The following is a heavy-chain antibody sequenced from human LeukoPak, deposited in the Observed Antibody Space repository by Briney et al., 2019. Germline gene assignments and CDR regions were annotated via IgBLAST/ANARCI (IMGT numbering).Heavy chain of an antibody. J-gene: IGHJ4*02. D-gene: IGHD6-6*01. V-gene: IGHV1-2*02. CDR2: INPNSGVT. CDR3: VRGGPLVREVLKEVFDY. CDR1: GYSLTAYY. Sequence: ASEKVSCKTSGYSLTAYYLHWMRQPPGQGLEWMAWINPNSGVTDVAQKFQGRVTMTRDTSSSTVHMELSSLRSDDTAVYYCVRGGPLVREVLKEVFDYWGQGTLVTVSS.